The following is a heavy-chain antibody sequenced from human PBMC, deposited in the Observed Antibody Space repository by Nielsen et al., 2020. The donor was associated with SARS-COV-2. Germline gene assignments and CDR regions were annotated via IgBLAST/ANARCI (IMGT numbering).Heavy chain of an antibody. CDR2: IYWDDDR. J-gene: IGHJ3*01. CDR3: AHRLVGTKSPWALGGFDV. CDR1: GFSLSTHGVA. D-gene: IGHD1-26*01. V-gene: IGHV2-5*02. Sequence: SGPTLVKPTQTLTLTCTFSGFSLSTHGVAVGWIRQPPGKALEWLALIYWDDDRRYSPSLKSRLTITRDTSTNHVVLTVTNMDPVDTATYYCAHRLVGTKSPWALGGFDVWGKGTMVTVSS.